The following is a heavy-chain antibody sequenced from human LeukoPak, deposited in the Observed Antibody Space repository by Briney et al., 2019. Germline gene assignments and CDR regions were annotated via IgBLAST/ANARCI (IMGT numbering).Heavy chain of an antibody. V-gene: IGHV3-30*18. CDR3: AKDSSSWYYFDY. J-gene: IGHJ4*02. CDR1: GFTFSSYG. D-gene: IGHD6-13*01. CDR2: ISYDGSNK. Sequence: GGSLRLSCAASGFTFSSYGMHWVRQAPGKGLEWVAVISYDGSNKYYADSVKGRFTISRDNSKNTLYLQMNSLRAEDTAVYYCAKDSSSWYYFDYWGQGTLVTVSS.